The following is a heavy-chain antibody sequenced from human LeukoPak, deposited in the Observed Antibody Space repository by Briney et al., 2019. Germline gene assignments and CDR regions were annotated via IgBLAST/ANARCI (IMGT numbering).Heavy chain of an antibody. CDR2: ILSDGSKT. J-gene: IGHJ5*01. Sequence: GRSLRLSCAASGFTFSSDAMHWVRQAPGKGLEWVAIILSDGSKTYYPDSVRGRFTISRDNSKNTLYLQMNSLRAEDTAVYYCAKHRENYGDSCLDDSWGQGTLVTVSS. D-gene: IGHD4-17*01. CDR1: GFTFSSDA. V-gene: IGHV3-33*06. CDR3: AKHRENYGDSCLDDS.